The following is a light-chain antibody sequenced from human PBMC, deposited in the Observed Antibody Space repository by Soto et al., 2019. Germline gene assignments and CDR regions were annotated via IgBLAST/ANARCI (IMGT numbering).Light chain of an antibody. Sequence: DTPMNHTPSDLSASGGDRVTITCRASQTIDSWLAWYQQRPGKPPNLLIYKASTLASGVPSRFSGSGSGTEFTLTINSLQPDDFATYYCQQYHIYSGTCGQGTKVDIK. CDR1: QTIDSW. J-gene: IGKJ1*01. V-gene: IGKV1-5*03. CDR2: KAS. CDR3: QQYHIYSGT.